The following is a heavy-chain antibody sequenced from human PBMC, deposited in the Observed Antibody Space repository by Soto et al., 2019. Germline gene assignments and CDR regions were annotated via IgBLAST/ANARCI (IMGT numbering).Heavy chain of an antibody. CDR1: VFIFDKVV. D-gene: IGHD3-10*01. CDR2: ISGSGFKK. Sequence: PVGSLILSCSSSVFIFDKVVISVFRQAAVNWLEWISSISGSGFKKYYAYSVKGRFTISRDNSKSTVYLELNNLSAEDTAVYHCAKNQGVELLTPANVEWLDHWGQGSLVTVSS. J-gene: IGHJ5*02. V-gene: IGHV3-23*01. CDR3: AKNQGVELLTPANVEWLDH.